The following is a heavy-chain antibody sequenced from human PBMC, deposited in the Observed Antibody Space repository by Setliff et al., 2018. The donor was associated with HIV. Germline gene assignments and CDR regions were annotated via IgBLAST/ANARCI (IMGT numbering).Heavy chain of an antibody. V-gene: IGHV3-13*01. D-gene: IGHD3-22*01. CDR2: IGTGGDT. CDR3: ARAGVYYDSSGYCIDY. J-gene: IGHJ4*02. CDR1: GFAFSDYD. Sequence: GGSLRLSCATSGFAFSDYDFHWVRQVTGEGLEWVSAIGTGGDTYYADSVKGRFTISRDNAKNSLYLQMNSLRAEDTAVYYCARAGVYYDSSGYCIDYWGQGTLVTVSS.